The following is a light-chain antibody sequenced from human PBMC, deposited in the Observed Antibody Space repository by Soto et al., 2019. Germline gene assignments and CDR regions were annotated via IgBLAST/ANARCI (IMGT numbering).Light chain of an antibody. Sequence: ILMTQSPATLSVSPGERVTLSCRASQSLNSNLAWYQQRPGQAPRLLISGASTRATGIPSRFSGSGSGTEFTLTISSLQSEDVAVYYCQQYNTWWTFGQGTKVEIK. J-gene: IGKJ1*01. CDR3: QQYNTWWT. CDR1: QSLNSN. CDR2: GAS. V-gene: IGKV3-15*01.